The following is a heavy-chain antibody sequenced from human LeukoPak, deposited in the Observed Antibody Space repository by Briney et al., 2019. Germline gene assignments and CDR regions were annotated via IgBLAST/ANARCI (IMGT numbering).Heavy chain of an antibody. Sequence: GGSLRLSCATSGFSISSYAMSWVRQAPGKGLEWVSSISSSSSYIYYADSVKGRFTISRDNAKNSLYLQMNSLRAEDTAVYYCAGGANRLGGAFDIWGQGTMVTVSS. D-gene: IGHD5-12*01. V-gene: IGHV3-21*01. CDR1: GFSISSYA. CDR2: ISSSSSYI. J-gene: IGHJ3*02. CDR3: AGGANRLGGAFDI.